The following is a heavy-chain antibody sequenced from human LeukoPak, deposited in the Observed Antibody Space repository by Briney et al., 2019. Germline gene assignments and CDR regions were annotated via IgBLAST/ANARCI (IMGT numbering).Heavy chain of an antibody. J-gene: IGHJ4*02. D-gene: IGHD1-14*01. CDR3: ARAAVTPTTYYFDY. Sequence: SVKVSCKASGGTFISYAISWVRQAPGQGREWMGRIIPIFGTANYAQKFQGRVTITTDESTSTAYMELSSLRSEDTAVYYCARAAVTPTTYYFDYWGQGTLVTVSS. CDR2: IIPIFGTA. V-gene: IGHV1-69*05. CDR1: GGTFISYA.